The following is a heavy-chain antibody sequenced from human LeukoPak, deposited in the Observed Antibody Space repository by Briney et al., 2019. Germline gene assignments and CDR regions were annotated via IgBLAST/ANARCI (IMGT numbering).Heavy chain of an antibody. CDR2: IYPGDSDT. V-gene: IGHV5-51*01. J-gene: IGHJ4*02. D-gene: IGHD3-22*01. Sequence: PGESLKISCKGSGYSFSTYWIGWVRQMPGKGLELMGIIYPGDSDTTYRPSFQGQVTISVDKSISTAYLQWSTLKASDTAMYYCARRVNSGYYFDYWAQGTLVTVSS. CDR3: ARRVNSGYYFDY. CDR1: GYSFSTYW.